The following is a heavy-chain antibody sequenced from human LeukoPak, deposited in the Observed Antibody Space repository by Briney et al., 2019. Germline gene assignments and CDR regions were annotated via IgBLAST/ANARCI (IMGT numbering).Heavy chain of an antibody. V-gene: IGHV3-23*01. D-gene: IGHD6-19*01. CDR2: ISGSGGST. J-gene: IGHJ4*02. Sequence: GASLRLSCAASGFTFSSYAMSWVRQAPGKGLEWVSAISGSGGSTYYADSVKGRFTISRDNSKNTLYLQMNSLRAEDTAVYYCAKVSRYSSGWYAFDYWGQGTLVTVSS. CDR1: GFTFSSYA. CDR3: AKVSRYSSGWYAFDY.